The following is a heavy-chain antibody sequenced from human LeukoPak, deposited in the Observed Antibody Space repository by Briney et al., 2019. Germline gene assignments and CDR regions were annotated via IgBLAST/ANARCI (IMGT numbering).Heavy chain of an antibody. CDR3: ARAGGYYYGMDV. CDR2: IIPIFGTA. CDR1: GYTFNSYG. D-gene: IGHD4-23*01. J-gene: IGHJ6*02. V-gene: IGHV1-69*13. Sequence: SVKVSCRASGYTFNSYGITWVRQAPGRGLEWMGGIIPIFGTANYAQKFQGRVTITADESTSTAYMELSSLRSEDTAVYYCARAGGYYYGMDVWGQGTTVTVSS.